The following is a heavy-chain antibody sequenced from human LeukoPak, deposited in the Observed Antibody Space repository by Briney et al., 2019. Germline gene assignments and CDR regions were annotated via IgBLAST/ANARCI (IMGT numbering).Heavy chain of an antibody. D-gene: IGHD6-13*01. V-gene: IGHV3-21*01. CDR3: ARSSIATAPDY. CDR1: GFTFSSYG. CDR2: ISSSSSYI. J-gene: IGHJ4*02. Sequence: GGSLRLSCAASGFTFSSYGMHWVRQAPGKGLEWVSSISSSSSYIYYADSVKGRFTISRDNAKNSLYLQMNSLRAEDTAVYYCARSSIATAPDYWGQGTLVTVSS.